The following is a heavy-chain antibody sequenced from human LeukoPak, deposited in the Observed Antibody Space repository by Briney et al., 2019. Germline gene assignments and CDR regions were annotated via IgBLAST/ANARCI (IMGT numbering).Heavy chain of an antibody. CDR1: GFTFSSYD. CDR2: IGTDGDT. Sequence: PGGSLRLSCAASGFTFSSYDMHWVRQATGKVLEWVSAIGTDGDTFYPGSVKGRFTISRDNAENSLYLQMNSLRAEDTAVYYCARIGVDAFDIWGQGTMVTVSS. J-gene: IGHJ3*02. CDR3: ARIGVDAFDI. V-gene: IGHV3-13*01.